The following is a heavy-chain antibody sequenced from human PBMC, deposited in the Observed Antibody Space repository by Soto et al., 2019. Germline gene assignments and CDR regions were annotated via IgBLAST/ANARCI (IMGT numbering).Heavy chain of an antibody. V-gene: IGHV4-4*02. J-gene: IGHJ5*02. CDR2: IYHSGST. CDR1: SGSISSSNW. Sequence: PSETLSLTCAVSSGSISSSNWWSWVRQPPGKGLEWIGEIYHSGSTNYNPSLKSRVTISVDKSKNQFSLKLSSVTAADTAVYYCARDRGAAAGTEDMDFNLFDPCAQGTLVTVSS. CDR3: ARDRGAAAGTEDMDFNLFDP. D-gene: IGHD6-13*01.